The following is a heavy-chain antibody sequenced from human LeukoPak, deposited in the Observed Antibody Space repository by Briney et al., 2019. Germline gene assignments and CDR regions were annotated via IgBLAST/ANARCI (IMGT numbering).Heavy chain of an antibody. Sequence: SETLSLTCTVSGGSISSSTYYWGWIRQPPGKGLEWIGSIYSSGSTYYNPSLKSRVTISVDTSKNQFSLKLSSVTAADTAVYYCASPGGGPTDYWGQGTLVTVSS. D-gene: IGHD3-16*01. V-gene: IGHV4-39*01. CDR1: GGSISSSTYY. CDR2: IYSSGST. CDR3: ASPGGGPTDY. J-gene: IGHJ4*02.